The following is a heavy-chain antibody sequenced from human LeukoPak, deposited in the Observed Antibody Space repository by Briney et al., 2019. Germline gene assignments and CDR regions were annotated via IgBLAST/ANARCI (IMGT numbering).Heavy chain of an antibody. D-gene: IGHD5-18*01. CDR2: INSDGTST. J-gene: IGHJ4*02. CDR3: ARGASGYSYG. Sequence: GGSLRLSCAASGFTSSSYWMHWVRQPPGKGLVWVSRINSDGTSTSYADSVKGRFTISRDNAENTLYLQMNSLRAEDTAVYYCARGASGYSYGWGQGTLVTVSS. V-gene: IGHV3-74*01. CDR1: GFTSSSYW.